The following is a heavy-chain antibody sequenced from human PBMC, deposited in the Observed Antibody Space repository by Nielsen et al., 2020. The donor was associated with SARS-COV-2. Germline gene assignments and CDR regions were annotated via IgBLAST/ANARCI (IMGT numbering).Heavy chain of an antibody. V-gene: IGHV3-30*03. D-gene: IGHD5-24*01. CDR3: ATGESDGYNGGVDY. CDR2: ISYDGSNK. CDR1: GFTFSSYG. J-gene: IGHJ4*02. Sequence: GESLKISCAASGFTFSSYGMHWVRQAPGKGLEWVAVISYDGSNKYYADSVKGRFTISRDNSKNTLYLQMNSLRAEDTAVYYCATGESDGYNGGVDYWGQGTLVTVSS.